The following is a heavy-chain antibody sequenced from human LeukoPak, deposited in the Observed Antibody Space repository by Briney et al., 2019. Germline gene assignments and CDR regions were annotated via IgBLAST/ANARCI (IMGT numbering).Heavy chain of an antibody. CDR3: AKGGSSSWYAFDY. J-gene: IGHJ4*02. D-gene: IGHD6-13*01. CDR1: GFTFSSYG. V-gene: IGHV3-23*01. Sequence: GGSLRLSCAASGFTFSSYGMHWVRQAPGKGLEWVSAISGSGGSTYYADSVKGRFTISRDNSKNTLYLQMNSLRAEDTAVYYCAKGGSSSWYAFDYWGQGTLVTVSS. CDR2: ISGSGGST.